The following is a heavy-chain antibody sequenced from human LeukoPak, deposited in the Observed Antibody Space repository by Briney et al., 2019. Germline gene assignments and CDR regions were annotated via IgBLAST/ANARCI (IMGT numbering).Heavy chain of an antibody. Sequence: SQTLSLTCALSGDSVSSNSAAWNWIRQSPSRGFEWLGRTYYRSKWYNDYAVSVRSRIAINPDTSKNQFSLQLNSVTPEDTAVYYCARERYSSGWYSDYWGQGTLVTVSS. J-gene: IGHJ4*02. CDR2: TYYRSKWYN. CDR1: GDSVSSNSAA. V-gene: IGHV6-1*01. D-gene: IGHD6-19*01. CDR3: ARERYSSGWYSDY.